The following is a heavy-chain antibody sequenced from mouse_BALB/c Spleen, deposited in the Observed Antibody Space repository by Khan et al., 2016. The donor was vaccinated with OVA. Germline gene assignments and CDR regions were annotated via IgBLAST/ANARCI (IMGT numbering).Heavy chain of an antibody. Sequence: EVELVESGGGLVKPGGSLKLSCAASGFTFSSFTMSWVRQTPEKRLEWVASISSGGDNTYYPDSVKGRFTISRGNAKNSLYLQMSSLRSEDTALYYCARSNYGPFAYWRQGTLVTVSA. CDR1: GFTFSSFT. V-gene: IGHV5-9*03. D-gene: IGHD1-1*02. J-gene: IGHJ3*01. CDR3: ARSNYGPFAY. CDR2: ISSGGDNT.